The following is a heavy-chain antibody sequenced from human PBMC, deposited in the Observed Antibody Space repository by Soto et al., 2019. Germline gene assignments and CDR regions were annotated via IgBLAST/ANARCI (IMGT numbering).Heavy chain of an antibody. J-gene: IGHJ3*02. CDR2: IYYSGST. D-gene: IGHD6-19*01. Sequence: QLQLQESGPGLVKPSETLSLTCTVSGGSIISSSYYWGWIRQPPGKGLEWIGSIYYSGSTYYNPSLKSRVTISVDTSKNQFSLKLSSVTAADTAVYYCARPAGIAVAGPDDLGAFDIWGQGTMVTVSS. V-gene: IGHV4-39*01. CDR1: GGSIISSSYY. CDR3: ARPAGIAVAGPDDLGAFDI.